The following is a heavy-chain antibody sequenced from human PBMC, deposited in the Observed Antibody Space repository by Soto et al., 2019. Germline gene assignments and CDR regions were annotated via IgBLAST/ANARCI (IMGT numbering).Heavy chain of an antibody. D-gene: IGHD3-22*01. CDR2: INPNSGGT. V-gene: IGHV1-2*04. Sequence: ASVKVSCKASGYTFTGYYMHWVRQAPGQGLEWMGWINPNSGGTNYAQKFQGWVTMTRDTSISTAYMELSRLRSDDTAVYYCASPDSCGYYLMRCGMDVWGQGTTVTVSS. CDR3: ASPDSCGYYLMRCGMDV. CDR1: GYTFTGYY. J-gene: IGHJ6*02.